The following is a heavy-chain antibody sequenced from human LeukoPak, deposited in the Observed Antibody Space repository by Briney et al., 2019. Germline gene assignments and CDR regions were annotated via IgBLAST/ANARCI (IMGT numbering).Heavy chain of an antibody. D-gene: IGHD5-24*01. CDR3: ARGRRDGYMLLWEDY. CDR1: GGSITSNSYY. CDR2: IYYSGST. Sequence: SETLSLTCTVSGGSITSNSYYWGWIRQPPGNGLEGIGSIYYSGSTYYNPSLKSRVTISLDTSKNQFSLKLSSVTAADTALYYCARGRRDGYMLLWEDYWGQGTLVTVSS. V-gene: IGHV4-39*07. J-gene: IGHJ4*02.